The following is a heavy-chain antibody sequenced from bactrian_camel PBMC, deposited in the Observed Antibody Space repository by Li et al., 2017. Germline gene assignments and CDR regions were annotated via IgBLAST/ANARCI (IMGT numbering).Heavy chain of an antibody. J-gene: IGHJ4*01. D-gene: IGHD1*01. V-gene: IGHV3S53*01. CDR2: IDSDGRT. CDR1: GSIYEQYG. Sequence: HVQLVESGGGSVQAGSSLRLSCVASGSIYEQYGMDWFRQVPGKSREGVTAIDSDGRTSYVDSVKGRFTISLDNSKKTLSLQMDDLKPEDSGIYYCASPRFGCNDNTWAFVRRRANNYGPGTQVTVS.